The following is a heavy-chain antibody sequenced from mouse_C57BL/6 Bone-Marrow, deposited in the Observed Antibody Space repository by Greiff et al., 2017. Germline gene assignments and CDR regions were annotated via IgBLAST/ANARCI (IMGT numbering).Heavy chain of an antibody. V-gene: IGHV1-47*01. D-gene: IGHD1-1*01. CDR1: GYTFTTYP. J-gene: IGHJ2*01. CDR3: ARRFITTVVATSYYFDY. CDR2: FHPYNDDT. Sequence: VQLVESGAELVKPGASVKMSCKASGYTFTTYPIEWMKQNHGKSLEWIGNFHPYNDDTKYNEKFKGKATLTVEKSSSTVYLELSRLTSDDSAVYYCARRFITTVVATSYYFDYWGQGTTLTVSS.